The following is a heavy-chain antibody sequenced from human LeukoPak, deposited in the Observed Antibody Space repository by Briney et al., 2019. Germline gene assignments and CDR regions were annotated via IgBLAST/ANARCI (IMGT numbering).Heavy chain of an antibody. CDR3: AREDYYGSGSYYDY. Sequence: QPGGSLRLSCAASGFTVSSNYMSWVHQAPGKGLEWVSVIYSGGSTYYADSVKGRFTISRDNSKNTLYLQMNSPRAEDTAVYYCAREDYYGSGSYYDYWGQGTLVTVSS. CDR1: GFTVSSNY. D-gene: IGHD3-10*01. V-gene: IGHV3-53*01. J-gene: IGHJ4*02. CDR2: IYSGGST.